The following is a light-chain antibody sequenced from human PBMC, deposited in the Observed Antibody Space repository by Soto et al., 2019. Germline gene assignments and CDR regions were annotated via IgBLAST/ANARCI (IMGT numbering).Light chain of an antibody. Sequence: QSALTQPPSVSGSPGQSVTISCTGTNSDVGSYNRVSWYQQPPGTAPKLMIYQVSNRPSGVPDRFSGSKSGNTASLTISGLQAEDEADYYCSSYTGSSTWVFGGGIKLTVL. V-gene: IGLV2-18*02. CDR2: QVS. CDR1: NSDVGSYNR. CDR3: SSYTGSSTWV. J-gene: IGLJ3*02.